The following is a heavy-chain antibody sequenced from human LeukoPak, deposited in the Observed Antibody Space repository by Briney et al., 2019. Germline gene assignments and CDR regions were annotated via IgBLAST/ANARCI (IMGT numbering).Heavy chain of an antibody. Sequence: GESLKISCKGSGYSFTSYWIGWVRQMPGKGLEWMGIIYPGDSDTRYSPSFQGQVTISADKSISTAYLQWSSLKASDTAMYYCERHHDGPHYDSSGFDYWGQGTLVTVSS. V-gene: IGHV5-51*01. CDR3: ERHHDGPHYDSSGFDY. CDR2: IYPGDSDT. J-gene: IGHJ4*02. D-gene: IGHD3-22*01. CDR1: GYSFTSYW.